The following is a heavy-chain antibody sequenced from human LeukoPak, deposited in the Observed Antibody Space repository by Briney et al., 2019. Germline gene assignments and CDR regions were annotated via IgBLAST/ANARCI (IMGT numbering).Heavy chain of an antibody. D-gene: IGHD7-27*01. CDR3: ARVTVTGTYWFFDL. J-gene: IGHJ2*01. CDR2: ISSSSSYI. Sequence: KPSETLSLTCAVYGGSFSGYYWSWVRQAPGKGLEWVSSISSSSSYIYYADSVKGLFTISRDNAKDSLYLQMNSLRAEDTAVYYCARVTVTGTYWFFDLWGRGTLVTVSS. V-gene: IGHV3-21*01. CDR1: GGSFSGYY.